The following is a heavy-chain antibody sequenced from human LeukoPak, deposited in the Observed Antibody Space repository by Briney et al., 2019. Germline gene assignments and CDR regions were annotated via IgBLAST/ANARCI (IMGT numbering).Heavy chain of an antibody. J-gene: IGHJ5*02. Sequence: SETLSLTCAVSGGSISSSNWWSWVRQPPGKGLEWIGEIYHSGSTNYNPSLKSRVTISVDKSKNQFSLKLSSVTAADTAVYYCARSRYFDSANWFDPWGQGTLVTVSS. CDR1: GGSISSSNW. D-gene: IGHD3-9*01. CDR3: ARSRYFDSANWFDP. CDR2: IYHSGST. V-gene: IGHV4-4*02.